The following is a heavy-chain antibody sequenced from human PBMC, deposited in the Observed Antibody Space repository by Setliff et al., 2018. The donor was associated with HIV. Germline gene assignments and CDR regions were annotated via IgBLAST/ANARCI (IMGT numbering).Heavy chain of an antibody. Sequence: PSETLSLTCTVSGGSINSHYWSWIRQPPGKGLEYIGYIYFTGITNYNPSLQSRVTISIDTTKKQLFLRVRSVTAADTAVYYCARGGYSSKWYSGFDPWGQGTLVTVS. V-gene: IGHV4-59*11. CDR2: IYFTGIT. D-gene: IGHD2-2*01. CDR3: ARGGYSSKWYSGFDP. J-gene: IGHJ5*01. CDR1: GGSINSHY.